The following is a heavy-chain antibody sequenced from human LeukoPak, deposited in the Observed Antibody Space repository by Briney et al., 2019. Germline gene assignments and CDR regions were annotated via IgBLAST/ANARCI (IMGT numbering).Heavy chain of an antibody. J-gene: IGHJ4*02. D-gene: IGHD6-19*01. CDR3: ARGSSGYYSRWMVDY. V-gene: IGHV5-51*01. CDR1: GYSLTSYW. CDR2: IYPGDSDT. Sequence: GESLKISCKGSGYSLTSYWIGWVRQMPGKGLEWMGIIYPGDSDTRYSPSFQGQVTISADKSISTAYLQWSSLKASDTAMYYCARGSSGYYSRWMVDYWGQGTLVTVSS.